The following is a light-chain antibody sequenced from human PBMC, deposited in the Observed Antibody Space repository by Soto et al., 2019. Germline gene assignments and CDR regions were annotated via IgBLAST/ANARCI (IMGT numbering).Light chain of an antibody. CDR1: QSISSW. CDR3: QQYNSYSGT. Sequence: DIQMTQSPSSLSASVGDRVTIACRASQSISSWLAWYQQKPGKAPKLLIYKASSLESGVPSRFSGSGSGTEFTLTISSLQPDDFATYYCQQYNSYSGTFGQGTKVDNK. CDR2: KAS. V-gene: IGKV1-5*03. J-gene: IGKJ1*01.